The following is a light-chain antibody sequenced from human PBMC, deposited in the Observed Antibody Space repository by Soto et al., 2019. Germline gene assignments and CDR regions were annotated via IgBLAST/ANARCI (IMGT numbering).Light chain of an antibody. Sequence: DIQMTQSPSTLSASVGDRVTITCRASQSVSSWLAWYQQKPGKAPKLLIYDASRLSIGVASRFSGGGSGTEFTLTISSLQPDDFATYYCQQYNTYSTWTFGQGTKVDI. CDR3: QQYNTYSTWT. CDR1: QSVSSW. V-gene: IGKV1-5*01. J-gene: IGKJ1*01. CDR2: DAS.